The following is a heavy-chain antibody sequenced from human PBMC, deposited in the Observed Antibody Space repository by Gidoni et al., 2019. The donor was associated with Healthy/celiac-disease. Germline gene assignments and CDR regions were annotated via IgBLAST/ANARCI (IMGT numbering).Heavy chain of an antibody. CDR3: ARGGGYCSSTSCYDRNDAFDI. CDR1: GFPFSSYD. D-gene: IGHD2-2*01. Sequence: EVQLVESGGGLVQPGGSLRLSCAASGFPFSSYDMHGVRQATGKGLEVVSAIGTSGDTYYPGSVKVRFTISRENAKNSLYLQMNSLRAGDTAVYYCARGGGYCSSTSCYDRNDAFDIWGQGTMVTVSS. V-gene: IGHV3-13*01. CDR2: IGTSGDT. J-gene: IGHJ3*02.